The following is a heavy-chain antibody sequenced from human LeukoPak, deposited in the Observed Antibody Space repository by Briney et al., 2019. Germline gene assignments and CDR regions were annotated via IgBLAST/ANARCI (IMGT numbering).Heavy chain of an antibody. CDR1: GFTFSSYA. CDR3: ARDLYCSSTSCPDETSLGY. V-gene: IGHV3-30*01. J-gene: IGHJ4*02. D-gene: IGHD2-2*01. Sequence: GRSLRLSCAASGFTFSSYAMHWVRQAPGKGLEWVAVISYDGSNIYYADSVKGRFTISRDNSKNTLYLQMNSLRAEDTAVYYCARDLYCSSTSCPDETSLGYWGQGTLVTVSS. CDR2: ISYDGSNI.